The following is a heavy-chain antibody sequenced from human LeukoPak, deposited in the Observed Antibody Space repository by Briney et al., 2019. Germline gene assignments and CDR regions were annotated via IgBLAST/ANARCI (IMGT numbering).Heavy chain of an antibody. CDR3: ARQPYYYDSSGYYSIKPYYYYYGMDV. V-gene: IGHV4-59*08. J-gene: IGHJ6*02. CDR1: GGSFSSYY. D-gene: IGHD3-22*01. Sequence: SETLSLTCTVSGGSFSSYYWSWIRQPPGKGLEWIGYIYYSGSTNYNPSLKSRVTISVDTSKNQFSLKLSSVAAADTAVYYCARQPYYYDSSGYYSIKPYYYYYGMDVWGQGTTVTVSS. CDR2: IYYSGST.